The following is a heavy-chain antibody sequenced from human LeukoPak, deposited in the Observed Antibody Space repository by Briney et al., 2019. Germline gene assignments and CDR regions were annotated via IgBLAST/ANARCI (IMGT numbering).Heavy chain of an antibody. CDR1: GFIFSSYW. CDR3: ARDFIFYDYVWGSYRSSQTPDY. CDR2: IKQDGSEK. Sequence: GGSLRLSCAASGFIFSSYWMSWVRQAPGKGLEWVANIKQDGSEKYYVDSVKGRFTISRDNAKNSLYLQMNSLRAEDTAVYYCARDFIFYDYVWGSYRSSQTPDYWGQGTLVTVSS. V-gene: IGHV3-7*01. J-gene: IGHJ4*02. D-gene: IGHD3-16*02.